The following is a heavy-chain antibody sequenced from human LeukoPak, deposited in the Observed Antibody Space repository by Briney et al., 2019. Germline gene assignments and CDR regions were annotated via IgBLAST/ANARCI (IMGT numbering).Heavy chain of an antibody. CDR3: ARDEKQWGDEKWSDP. D-gene: IGHD6-19*01. Sequence: ASVKVSCKASGYTFTIYGISWVRQAPGQGLEWMGWISAYNGNTNYAQKFRGRVTMTTDTSTSTAYMELRSLRSDDTAVYYCARDEKQWGDEKWSDPWGQGTLVTVSS. CDR2: ISAYNGNT. CDR1: GYTFTIYG. J-gene: IGHJ5*02. V-gene: IGHV1-18*01.